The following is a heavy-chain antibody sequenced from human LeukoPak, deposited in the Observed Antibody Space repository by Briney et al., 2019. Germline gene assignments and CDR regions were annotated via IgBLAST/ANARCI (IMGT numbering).Heavy chain of an antibody. D-gene: IGHD1-26*01. Sequence: SLTVSCTAYGYTFTSYAMHWVRQAPEQRPEWIGGIIPIFGTANYAQKFQGRVTITADESTSTAYMELSSLRSEDTAVYYCARDRIVGATSLFDYWGQGTLVTVSS. CDR2: IIPIFGTA. J-gene: IGHJ4*02. CDR3: ARDRIVGATSLFDY. CDR1: GYTFTSYA. V-gene: IGHV1-69*13.